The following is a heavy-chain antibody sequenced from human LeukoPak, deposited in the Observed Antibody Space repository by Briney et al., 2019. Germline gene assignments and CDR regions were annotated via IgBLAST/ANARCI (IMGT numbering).Heavy chain of an antibody. V-gene: IGHV3-21*01. CDR1: GFTFSSYS. D-gene: IGHD3-22*01. CDR3: ATHGDSSGYYSDS. Sequence: GGSLRLSCAASGFTFSSYSMNCVRQAPGKGLEWVSSISSSSSYIYYADSVKGRFTISRDNAKNSLYLQMNSLRAEDTAVYYCATHGDSSGYYSDSWGQGTLVTVSS. CDR2: ISSSSSYI. J-gene: IGHJ4*02.